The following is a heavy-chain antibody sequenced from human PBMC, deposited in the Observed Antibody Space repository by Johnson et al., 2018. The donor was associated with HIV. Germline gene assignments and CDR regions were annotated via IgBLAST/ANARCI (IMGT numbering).Heavy chain of an antibody. V-gene: IGHV3-30*04. J-gene: IGHJ3*02. Sequence: QVQLVESGGGVVQPGRSLRLSCAASGFTFSSYGMHWVRQAPAKGLEWVAVISYDGSDKDYADSVKGRFTISRDNSKNTLYLQMNSLRAEDTAVYYCAREWDPRTPDAFDIWGQGTMVTVSS. CDR2: ISYDGSDK. CDR1: GFTFSSYG. CDR3: AREWDPRTPDAFDI. D-gene: IGHD1-26*01.